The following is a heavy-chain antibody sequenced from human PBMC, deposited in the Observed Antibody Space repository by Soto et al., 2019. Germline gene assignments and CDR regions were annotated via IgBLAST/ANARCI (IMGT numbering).Heavy chain of an antibody. V-gene: IGHV4-59*01. J-gene: IGHJ6*02. D-gene: IGHD1-7*01. CDR2: ISSSGTV. CDR3: ARDRKLELPGNYYYYGMDV. Sequence: LSLTCSVSGGSIRDYFWTWIRQSAGRGLEWIGYISSSGTVKYNSSLKSRVTISLDRSRNQFSLKLSSVTAADTAVYFCARDRKLELPGNYYYYGMDVWGQGTTVTVSS. CDR1: GGSIRDYF.